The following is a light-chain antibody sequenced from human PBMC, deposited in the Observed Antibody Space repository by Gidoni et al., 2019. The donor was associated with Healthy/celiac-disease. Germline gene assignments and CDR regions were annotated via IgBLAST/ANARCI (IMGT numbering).Light chain of an antibody. CDR3: QQHNNYPGT. Sequence: DIQLPQSPSFLSASVGDRVTITCRASQGISSYLAWYQQKPGKAPKLLIYAASNLQSGVPSRFSGSGSGTEFTLTISSLQPEDFATYYCQQHNNYPGTFXGXTKVEIK. J-gene: IGKJ4*01. CDR1: QGISSY. CDR2: AAS. V-gene: IGKV1-9*01.